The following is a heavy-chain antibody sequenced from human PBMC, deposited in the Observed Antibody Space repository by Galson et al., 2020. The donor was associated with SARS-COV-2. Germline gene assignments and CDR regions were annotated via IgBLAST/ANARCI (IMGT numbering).Heavy chain of an antibody. CDR1: GGSISSSSYY. D-gene: IGHD3-10*01. Sequence: TSETMSLICTVCGGSISSSSYYWGWIRQPPGKGLEWNGSIYYSGSTYYNPSLKSRDTISVDTSKNQFSLKLSSVTAADTAVYYCARKPPMYYYGSGSYYDYWGQGTLVTVSS. J-gene: IGHJ4*02. V-gene: IGHV4-39*01. CDR3: ARKPPMYYYGSGSYYDY. CDR2: IYYSGST.